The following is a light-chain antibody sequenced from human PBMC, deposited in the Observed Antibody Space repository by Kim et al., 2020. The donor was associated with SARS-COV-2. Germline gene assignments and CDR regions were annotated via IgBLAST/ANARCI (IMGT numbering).Light chain of an antibody. J-gene: IGLJ2*01. V-gene: IGLV3-19*01. CDR1: SHRSYY. Sequence: SSELTQDPAVSVALGQTVRITCQGDSHRSYYATWYQQKPGQAPILVIYGKNNRPSGIPDRFSGSSLGNTASLTITGTQAGDEADYYCNSRDSNDNVVFGG. CDR3: NSRDSNDNVV. CDR2: GKN.